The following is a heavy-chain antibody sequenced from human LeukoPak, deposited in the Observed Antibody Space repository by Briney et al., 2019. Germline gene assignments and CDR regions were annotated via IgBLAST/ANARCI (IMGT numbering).Heavy chain of an antibody. CDR1: GYTFISDD. Sequence: ASVKVSCKASGYTFISDDINWVRQATGQGLEWVGYMNPNSGITGYAQKFQGRVTMTWNTAISTAYMELSSLRSEDTAVYYCAREYQLLLDYWGQGTLVTVSS. D-gene: IGHD2-2*01. J-gene: IGHJ4*02. CDR3: AREYQLLLDY. V-gene: IGHV1-8*01. CDR2: MNPNSGIT.